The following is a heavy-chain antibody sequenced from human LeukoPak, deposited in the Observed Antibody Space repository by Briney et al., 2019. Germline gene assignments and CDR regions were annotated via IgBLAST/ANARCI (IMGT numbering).Heavy chain of an antibody. CDR2: IGTAGDT. CDR1: GFTFSSYD. J-gene: IGHJ4*02. D-gene: IGHD3-16*01. Sequence: GGSLRLSCAASGFTFSSYDMHWVRQATGKGLEWVSAIGTAGDTYYPGSVKGRFTISRENAKNSLYLQMNSLRAGDTAVYYCARAGAVGDFDYWGQGTLVTVSS. CDR3: ARAGAVGDFDY. V-gene: IGHV3-13*01.